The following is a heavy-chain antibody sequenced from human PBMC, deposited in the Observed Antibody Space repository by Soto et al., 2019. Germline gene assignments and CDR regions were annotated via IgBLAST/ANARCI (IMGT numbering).Heavy chain of an antibody. CDR3: ARVRSIAVTFFDY. D-gene: IGHD6-19*01. Sequence: SETLSLTCTVSGGSISSYYCSLIRQPPGKGLEWIGYIYYSGSTNYNPSLKSRVTISVDTSKNQFSLKLSSVTAADTAVYYCARVRSIAVTFFDYWGQGTLVTVSS. CDR2: IYYSGST. V-gene: IGHV4-59*01. CDR1: GGSISSYY. J-gene: IGHJ4*02.